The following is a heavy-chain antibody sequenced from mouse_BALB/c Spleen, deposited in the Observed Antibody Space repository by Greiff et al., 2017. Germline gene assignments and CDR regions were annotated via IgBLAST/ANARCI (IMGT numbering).Heavy chain of an antibody. CDR2: IDPENGDT. CDR3: NDGYSYAMDY. J-gene: IGHJ4*01. D-gene: IGHD2-2*01. CDR1: GFNIKDYY. V-gene: IGHV14-4*02. Sequence: VQLKESGAELVRSGASVKLSCTASGFNIKDYYMHWVKQRPEQGLEWIGWIDPENGDTEYAPKFQGKATMTADTSSNTAYLQLSSLTSEDTAVYYCNDGYSYAMDYWGQGTSVTVSS.